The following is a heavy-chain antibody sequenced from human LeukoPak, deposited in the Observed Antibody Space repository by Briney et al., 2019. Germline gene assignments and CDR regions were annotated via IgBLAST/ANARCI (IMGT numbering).Heavy chain of an antibody. J-gene: IGHJ4*02. CDR1: GFTVSSNS. CDR2: IYSGGNT. D-gene: IGHD3-22*01. Sequence: GGSLRLSCTVSGFTVSSNSWSWVRQAPGKGLEWVSFIYSGGNTHYSDSVTGRFTISRDNAKNSLYLQTNSLRSEDTAVYYCSRGQFRLGQYDSSAFDYWGQGTLVTVSS. CDR3: SRGQFRLGQYDSSAFDY. V-gene: IGHV3-53*05.